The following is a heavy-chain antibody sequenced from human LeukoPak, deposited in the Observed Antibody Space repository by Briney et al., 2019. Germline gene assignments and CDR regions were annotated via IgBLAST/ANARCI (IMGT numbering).Heavy chain of an antibody. CDR1: GFTVSSNS. CDR2: ISGSGGST. CDR3: AKGGGSSWYGGNWFDP. D-gene: IGHD6-13*01. J-gene: IGHJ5*02. Sequence: GGSLRLSCTVSGFTVSSNSMSWVRQAPGKGLEWVSAISGSGGSTYYADSAKGRFTISRDNSKNTLYLQMNSLRAEDTAVYYCAKGGGSSWYGGNWFDPWGQGTLVTVSS. V-gene: IGHV3-23*01.